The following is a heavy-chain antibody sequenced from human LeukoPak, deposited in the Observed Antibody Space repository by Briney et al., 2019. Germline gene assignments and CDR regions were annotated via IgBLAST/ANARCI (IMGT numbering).Heavy chain of an antibody. CDR3: ARSGDYRFDY. Sequence: SQSLSLTCAISGDSVSSNSAAWNWIRQSPSRGLEWLGRTHYRSKWSIDYAVSVKSRITINPDTSKNQFSLQLNSVTPEDTAVYYCARSGDYRFDYWGQGTLVTVSS. V-gene: IGHV6-1*01. D-gene: IGHD4-17*01. J-gene: IGHJ4*02. CDR1: GDSVSSNSAA. CDR2: THYRSKWSI.